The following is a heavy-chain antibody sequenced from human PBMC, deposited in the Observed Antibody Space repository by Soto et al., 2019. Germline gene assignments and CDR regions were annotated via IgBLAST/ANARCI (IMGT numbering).Heavy chain of an antibody. CDR3: AREKRANCYFDY. CDR2: IKQDGSEK. D-gene: IGHD1-1*01. Sequence: EVQLVESGGGLVQPGGSLRLSCAASGFTFSNYWMSWVRQAPGKGLEWVANIKQDGSEKYYVDSVNGRFTISRDNAKNSLSLQMNSLRAEDTAVYYCAREKRANCYFDYWGQGTLVTVSS. J-gene: IGHJ4*02. CDR1: GFTFSNYW. V-gene: IGHV3-7*01.